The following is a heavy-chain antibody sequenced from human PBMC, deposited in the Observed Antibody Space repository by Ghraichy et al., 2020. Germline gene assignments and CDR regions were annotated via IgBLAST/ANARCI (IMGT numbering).Heavy chain of an antibody. J-gene: IGHJ4*02. Sequence: GESLNISCAASGFTFSSSAIHWVRQPPGKGLEWVAVVSYDASKNFYADSVKGRFTISRDNSNNTLSLQMGSLRPEDTAVYYCARGGLYSGPGYWGQGTLVTVSS. D-gene: IGHD5-12*01. CDR3: ARGGLYSGPGY. V-gene: IGHV3-30*04. CDR2: VSYDASKN. CDR1: GFTFSSSA.